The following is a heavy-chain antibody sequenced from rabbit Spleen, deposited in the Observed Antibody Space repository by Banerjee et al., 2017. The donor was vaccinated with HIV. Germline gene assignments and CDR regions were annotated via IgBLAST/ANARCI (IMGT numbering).Heavy chain of an antibody. Sequence: EESGGDLVKPDGSLTLTCTASGLSFSNSYWIFWVRQAPGKGLEWIASIYTGSGATYYANWAKGRFTVSKTSSTTVTLQMTSLTVADTATYFCARDTGSSFSSYGMDLWGPGTLVTVS. D-gene: IGHD8-1*01. CDR1: GLSFSNSYW. J-gene: IGHJ6*01. V-gene: IGHV1S45*01. CDR3: ARDTGSSFSSYGMDL. CDR2: IYTGSGAT.